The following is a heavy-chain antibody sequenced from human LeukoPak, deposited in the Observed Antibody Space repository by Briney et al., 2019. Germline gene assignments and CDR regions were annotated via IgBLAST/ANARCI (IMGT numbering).Heavy chain of an antibody. D-gene: IGHD3-16*01. V-gene: IGHV4-30-2*01. CDR3: ARDPRGTSGENY. CDR2: IYHSGST. CDR1: GGSISSGGYY. J-gene: IGHJ4*02. Sequence: SETLSLTCTVSGGSISSGGYYWSWIRQPPGKGLEWIGYIYHSGSTYYNPSLKSRVTIPVDRSKNQFSLKLSSVTAADTAVYYCARDPRGTSGENYWGQGTLVTVSS.